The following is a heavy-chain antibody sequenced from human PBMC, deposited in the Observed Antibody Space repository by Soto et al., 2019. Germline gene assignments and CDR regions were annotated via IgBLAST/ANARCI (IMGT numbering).Heavy chain of an antibody. D-gene: IGHD1-26*01. J-gene: IGHJ4*02. Sequence: QVQLVQSGTEVKKPGASVRVSCKASGYAITAYYIHWVRQAPGQGLEWMGWVDPRTGGAIYAQKFQDRVTMTRDTSISTVYMDLSGLRSDDTALYYCARDDYGIYPYWGQGTLVTVPS. V-gene: IGHV1-2*02. CDR2: VDPRTGGA. CDR3: ARDDYGIYPY. CDR1: GYAITAYY.